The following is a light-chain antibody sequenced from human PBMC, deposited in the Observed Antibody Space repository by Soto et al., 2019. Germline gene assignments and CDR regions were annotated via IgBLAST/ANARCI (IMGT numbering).Light chain of an antibody. CDR1: SSDVGGYNY. CDR3: SSYTSSTLGV. CDR2: DVS. V-gene: IGLV2-14*03. Sequence: QSVLTQPASVSGSPGQSITISCTGTSSDVGGYNYVSWYQQLPGKAPKLMIYDVSNRPSGVSDRFSGSKSGNTASLTISGLQAEDEADYYCSSYTSSTLGVFGTGTKVTVL. J-gene: IGLJ1*01.